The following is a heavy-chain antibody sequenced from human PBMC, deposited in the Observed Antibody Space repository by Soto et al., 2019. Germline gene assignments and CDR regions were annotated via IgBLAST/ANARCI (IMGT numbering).Heavy chain of an antibody. Sequence: SGPTLVNPTETLTLTCTFSGFSLTSPGMCVSWIRQPPGKALEWLALIERDDDDKYYSTSLKTRLTISKDTRKNQVVLTMANMDPADTGTYYCARSRRGHRRFNGLDVWGKWTTLTVSS. CDR1: GFSLTSPGMC. J-gene: IGHJ6*04. CDR3: ARSRRGHRRFNGLDV. V-gene: IGHV2-70*13. CDR2: IERDDDDK. D-gene: IGHD3-10*01.